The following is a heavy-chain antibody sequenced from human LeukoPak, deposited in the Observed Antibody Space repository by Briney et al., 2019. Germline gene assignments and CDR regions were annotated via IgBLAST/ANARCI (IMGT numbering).Heavy chain of an antibody. J-gene: IGHJ4*02. CDR3: AKASGGILTGYFDY. V-gene: IGHV3-23*01. Sequence: AGGSLRLSCAASGFTFSSYAMSWVRQAPGKGLEWVSAISGSGGSTYYADSVKGRFTISRDNSKNTLYLQMNSLRAEDTAVYYCAKASGGILTGYFDYWGQGTLVTVSS. CDR2: ISGSGGST. D-gene: IGHD3-9*01. CDR1: GFTFSSYA.